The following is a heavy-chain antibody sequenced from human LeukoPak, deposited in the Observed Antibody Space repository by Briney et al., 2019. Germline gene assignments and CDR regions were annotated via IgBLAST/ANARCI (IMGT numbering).Heavy chain of an antibody. CDR2: ISAYNGNT. D-gene: IGHD4-17*01. CDR3: ARESPGDYGYYYMDV. Sequence: GASVKVSFKASGYTFTSYGISWVRQAPGQGLEWMGWISAYNGNTNYAQKLQGRVTMTTDTSTSTASMELRSLRSDDTAVYYCARESPGDYGYYYMDVWGKGTTVTVSS. V-gene: IGHV1-18*01. J-gene: IGHJ6*03. CDR1: GYTFTSYG.